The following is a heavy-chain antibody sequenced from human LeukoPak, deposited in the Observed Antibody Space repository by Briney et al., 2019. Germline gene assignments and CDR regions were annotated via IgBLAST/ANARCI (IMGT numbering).Heavy chain of an antibody. CDR2: IYSDGNT. J-gene: IGHJ4*02. Sequence: LSLTCTVSGGSISSSSDYWGWIRQAPGKGLEWVSVIYSDGNTYIADSVKGRFTMSRHTSKNTLYLQMNSLRAEDTAVYYCASYGGYSDFDYWGQGTLVTISS. V-gene: IGHV3-53*01. CDR3: ASYGGYSDFDY. D-gene: IGHD4-23*01. CDR1: GGSISSSSDY.